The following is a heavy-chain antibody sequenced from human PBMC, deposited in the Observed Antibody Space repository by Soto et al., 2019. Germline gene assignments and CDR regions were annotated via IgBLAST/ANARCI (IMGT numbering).Heavy chain of an antibody. J-gene: IGHJ4*02. CDR2: INHSGST. V-gene: IGHV4-34*01. Sequence: SETLSLTCAVYGGSFSGYYWSWIRQPPGKGLGWIGEINHSGSTNYNPSLKSRVTISVDTSKNQFSLKLSSVTAADTAVYFCSSPPRYCSGGRCRLFDYWGQGTLVTVSS. CDR1: GGSFSGYY. D-gene: IGHD2-15*01. CDR3: SSPPRYCSGGRCRLFDY.